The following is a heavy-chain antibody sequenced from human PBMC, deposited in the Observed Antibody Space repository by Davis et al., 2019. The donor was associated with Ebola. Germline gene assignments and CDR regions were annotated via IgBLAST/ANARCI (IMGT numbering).Heavy chain of an antibody. CDR1: GGSFSGYY. J-gene: IGHJ5*02. CDR2: IYYSGST. D-gene: IGHD3-16*02. V-gene: IGHV4-59*12. Sequence: MPSETLSLTCAVYGGSFSGYYWSWIRQPPGKGLEWIGYIYYSGSTNYSPSLKSRVTISVDTSKNQFSLKLSSVTAADTAVYYCARLSAGVNNWFDPWGQGTLVTVSS. CDR3: ARLSAGVNNWFDP.